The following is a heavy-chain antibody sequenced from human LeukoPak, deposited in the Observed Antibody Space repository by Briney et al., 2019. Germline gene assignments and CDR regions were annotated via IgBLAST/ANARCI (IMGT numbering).Heavy chain of an antibody. CDR2: ISNSGST. CDR1: GGSISSHY. J-gene: IGHJ6*03. D-gene: IGHD2-15*01. CDR3: GRDALVGYFSYYYMDL. Sequence: SETLSLTCTVAGGSISSHYWTWIRQSPVKGLEWIGDISNSGSTSYNPSLKSRVTISIDTSKNQFSLKLSSVTAADTAVYYCGRDALVGYFSYYYMDLWGKGTTVTVSS. V-gene: IGHV4-59*11.